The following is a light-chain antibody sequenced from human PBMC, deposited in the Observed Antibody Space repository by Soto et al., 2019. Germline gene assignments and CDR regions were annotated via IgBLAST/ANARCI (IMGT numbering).Light chain of an antibody. V-gene: IGLV2-8*01. J-gene: IGLJ1*01. CDR1: SSDVGGYNY. CDR3: SSYAGSNNYV. Sequence: QSALTQPPSASGSPGQSVTISCTGTSSDVGGYNYVSWYQQHPDKAPKFMIYEVSKRPSGVPDRFSGSKSGNTASLTVSGLQAEDEADYYCSSYAGSNNYVFGTGTQLTVL. CDR2: EVS.